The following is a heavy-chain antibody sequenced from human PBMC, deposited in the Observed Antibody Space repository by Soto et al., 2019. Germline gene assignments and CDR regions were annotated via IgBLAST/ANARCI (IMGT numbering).Heavy chain of an antibody. CDR1: GFTLSGFD. J-gene: IGHJ4*02. Sequence: EVQLVESEGGLVQPGGSLKLSCAASGFTLSGFDLHWVRQASGEGLEWIGRIKTKVESYATEYAASVKGRFSISRDDSKNTAYLEMNSLETEDTAIYYCTRRHCSGGGCYSDFDFWGQGSLVTVSS. V-gene: IGHV3-73*01. CDR2: IKTKVESYAT. D-gene: IGHD2-15*01. CDR3: TRRHCSGGGCYSDFDF.